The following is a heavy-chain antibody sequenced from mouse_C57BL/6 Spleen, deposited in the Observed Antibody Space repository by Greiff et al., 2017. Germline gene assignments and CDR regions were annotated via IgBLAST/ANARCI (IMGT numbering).Heavy chain of an antibody. J-gene: IGHJ1*03. Sequence: QVQLQQPGAELVKPGASVKMSCKASGYTFTSYWITWVKQRPGQGLEWIGDIYPGSGSTNYNEKFKSKATLTVDTSSSTAYMQLSSLTSEDSAVYYCARWDYGSSYRYFDVWGTGTTVTVSS. V-gene: IGHV1-55*01. CDR3: ARWDYGSSYRYFDV. D-gene: IGHD1-1*01. CDR2: IYPGSGST. CDR1: GYTFTSYW.